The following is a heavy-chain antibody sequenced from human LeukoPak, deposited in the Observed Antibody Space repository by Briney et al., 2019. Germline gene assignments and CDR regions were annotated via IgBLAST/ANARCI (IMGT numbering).Heavy chain of an antibody. J-gene: IGHJ6*03. Sequence: GASVKVSCKTSGYSFTSYKLHWVRQAPGQGLEWMGWISAYNGNTNYAQKLQGRVTMTTDTSTSTAYMELRSLRSDDTAVYYCARGRYSSSWHNYYYYYMDVWGKGTTVTVSS. CDR3: ARGRYSSSWHNYYYYYMDV. V-gene: IGHV1-18*04. D-gene: IGHD6-13*01. CDR2: ISAYNGNT. CDR1: GYSFTSYK.